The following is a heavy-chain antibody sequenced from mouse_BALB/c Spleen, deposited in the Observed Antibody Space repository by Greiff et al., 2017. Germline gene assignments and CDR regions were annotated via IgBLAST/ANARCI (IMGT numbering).Heavy chain of an antibody. D-gene: IGHD2-1*01. CDR3: ARSIYYGNSLDY. V-gene: IGHV2-2*02. CDR2: IWSGGST. Sequence: QVQLKQSGPGLVQPSQSLSITCTVSGFSLTSYGVHWVRQSPGKGLEWLGVIWSGGSTDYNAAFISRLSISKDNSKSQVFFKMNSLQANDTAIYYCARSIYYGNSLDYWGQGTTLTVSS. J-gene: IGHJ2*01. CDR1: GFSLTSYG.